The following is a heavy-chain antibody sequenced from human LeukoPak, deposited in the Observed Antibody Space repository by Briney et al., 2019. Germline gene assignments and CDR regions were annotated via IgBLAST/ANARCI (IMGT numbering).Heavy chain of an antibody. J-gene: IGHJ4*02. Sequence: GGSLRLSCAASGFTFNIYAMNWLRQAPGKGLEWVSQISNSGGSTYYADSVKGRFTISRDNSKNTLYLQMNSLRAEDTAVYYCAKEGLNIVTRDFFDSWGQGTLVTVSS. D-gene: IGHD4-11*01. CDR1: GFTFNIYA. CDR3: AKEGLNIVTRDFFDS. V-gene: IGHV3-23*01. CDR2: ISNSGGST.